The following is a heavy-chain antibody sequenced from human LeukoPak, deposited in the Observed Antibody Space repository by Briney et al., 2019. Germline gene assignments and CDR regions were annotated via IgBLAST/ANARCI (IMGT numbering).Heavy chain of an antibody. D-gene: IGHD2-2*01. CDR1: GFTLSDYA. Sequence: GGSLRLSCAASGFTLSDYAMYWVRQAPGKGLVWVSRFTADGSSTIYADSVMGRFTVSRDIAKNTLYLQMYSLRAEDTAVYYCAREGGYCSSTSCYGPFDYWGQGTLVTVSS. J-gene: IGHJ4*02. V-gene: IGHV3-74*01. CDR3: AREGGYCSSTSCYGPFDY. CDR2: FTADGSST.